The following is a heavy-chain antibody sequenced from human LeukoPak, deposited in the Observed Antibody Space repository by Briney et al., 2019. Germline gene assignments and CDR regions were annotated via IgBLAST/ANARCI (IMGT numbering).Heavy chain of an antibody. Sequence: PGGSLRLSCAASGFTFSSYAMSWVRQAPGKGLEWVSGISGSGGSTYDADSVKGRFTISRDNSKKTLYLQMKSLRAEDTAVYYCAIRNSGSSPWGQGTLVTVSS. CDR2: ISGSGGST. CDR3: AIRNSGSSP. J-gene: IGHJ4*02. V-gene: IGHV3-23*01. CDR1: GFTFSSYA. D-gene: IGHD1-26*01.